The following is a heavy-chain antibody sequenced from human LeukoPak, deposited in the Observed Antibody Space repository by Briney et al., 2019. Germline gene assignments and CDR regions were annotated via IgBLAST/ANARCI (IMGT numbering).Heavy chain of an antibody. CDR3: ARAFRGIFGVFEAFDI. J-gene: IGHJ3*02. V-gene: IGHV4-39*07. D-gene: IGHD3-3*01. CDR1: GGSISSSSYY. Sequence: SETLSLTCTVSGGSISSSSYYWGWIRQPPGKGLEYIGSIYYTGSTYYNPSLKSRVTMSVDTSKNQFSLKLSSVTAADTAVYYCARAFRGIFGVFEAFDIWGQGTMVTVSS. CDR2: IYYTGST.